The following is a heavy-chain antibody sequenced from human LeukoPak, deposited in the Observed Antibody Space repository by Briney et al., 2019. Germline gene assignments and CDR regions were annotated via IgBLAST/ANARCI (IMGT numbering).Heavy chain of an antibody. J-gene: IGHJ4*02. D-gene: IGHD3-10*01. Sequence: GESLKISCKASGYNFANYWIAWVRLMPGKGLEWMGTIYPGDSDTRYRPSFQGQVTISADKSITTAYLQWSTLKASDTAMYYCTVRGDSNYYDYWGQGTLVTVSS. CDR2: IYPGDSDT. CDR1: GYNFANYW. CDR3: TVRGDSNYYDY. V-gene: IGHV5-51*01.